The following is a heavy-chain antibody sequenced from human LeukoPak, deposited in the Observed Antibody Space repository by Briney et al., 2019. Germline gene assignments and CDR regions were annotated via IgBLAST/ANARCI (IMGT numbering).Heavy chain of an antibody. J-gene: IGHJ4*02. CDR3: ARDLGISAGGCDLDY. CDR1: GFTFSSYS. CDR2: TSSSASDI. Sequence: VGSLRLSCAASGFTFSSYSMNWVRQFPGKGLEWVSGTSSSASDIYYADSVKGRFTISRDNSKNSLFLQMNSLRVDDTAVYYCARDLGISAGGCDLDYWGQGTLVTVSS. V-gene: IGHV3-21*01. D-gene: IGHD2-21*02.